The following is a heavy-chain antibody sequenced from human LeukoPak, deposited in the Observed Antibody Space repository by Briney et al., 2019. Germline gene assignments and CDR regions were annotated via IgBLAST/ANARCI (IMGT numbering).Heavy chain of an antibody. CDR3: ARARDDSTNYTPYYFDY. D-gene: IGHD2-8*01. Sequence: SETLSLTCAVSGYSITSNYYWGWIRQPPGRGLEWIGSIHHGVSTFYNPSLKSRVTISVDTSNNHFSLRLTSVTAADTAVYYCARARDDSTNYTPYYFDYWGQGALVAVSS. CDR1: GYSITSNYY. J-gene: IGHJ4*02. V-gene: IGHV4-38-2*01. CDR2: IHHGVST.